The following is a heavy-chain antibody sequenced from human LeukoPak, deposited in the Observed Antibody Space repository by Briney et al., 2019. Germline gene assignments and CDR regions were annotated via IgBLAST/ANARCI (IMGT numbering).Heavy chain of an antibody. CDR1: GFTFSSYW. J-gene: IGHJ4*02. V-gene: IGHV3-74*01. CDR2: INSDGSST. CDR3: AKDSSSWYYFDY. Sequence: GGSLRLSCAASGFTFSSYWMHWVRQAPGKGLVWVSRINSDGSSTSYADSVKGRFTISRDNAKNSLYLQMNSLRAEDTALYYCAKDSSSWYYFDYWGQGTLVTVSS. D-gene: IGHD6-13*01.